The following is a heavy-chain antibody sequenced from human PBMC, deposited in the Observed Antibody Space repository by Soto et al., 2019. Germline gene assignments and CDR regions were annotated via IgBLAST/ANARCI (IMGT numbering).Heavy chain of an antibody. CDR1: GYIFTNYD. D-gene: IGHD3-10*01. J-gene: IGHJ6*02. Sequence: ASVKVSCKASGYIFTNYDINWVRQATGQGLEYLGWINPNSGNTGYVQKFKGRVTMTRNTSINTAYMELNSLRAEDTAVYYCAKGYYYGSGSSPHYYYYYGMDVWG. CDR3: AKGYYYGSGSSPHYYYYYGMDV. V-gene: IGHV1-8*01. CDR2: INPNSGNT.